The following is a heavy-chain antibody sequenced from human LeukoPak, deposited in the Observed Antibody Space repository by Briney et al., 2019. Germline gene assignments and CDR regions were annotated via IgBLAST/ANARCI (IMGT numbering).Heavy chain of an antibody. Sequence: GGSLRLSCAASGFTFSTYWMSWVRQAPGNGLEWVADIKEDGSQKRYMDSMKGRFTISRGNTKNSLYLQMDSLRAEDTAVYYCTRSPLRRSDSWGQGTLVTVSS. J-gene: IGHJ4*02. V-gene: IGHV3-7*01. D-gene: IGHD1-14*01. CDR2: IKEDGSQK. CDR3: TRSPLRRSDS. CDR1: GFTFSTYW.